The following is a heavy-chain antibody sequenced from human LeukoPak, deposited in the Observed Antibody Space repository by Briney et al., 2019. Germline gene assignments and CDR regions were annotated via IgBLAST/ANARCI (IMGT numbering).Heavy chain of an antibody. V-gene: IGHV3-15*05. Sequence: GGSLRLSCAASGFTFSNAWMSWVRQAPGKGLEWVGRIKSKTDGGTTDYAAPVKGRFTISRDDSKNTLYLQMNSLRAEDTAVYYCVRLSWELGDGGVTWGQGTLVTVSS. J-gene: IGHJ5*02. CDR3: VRLSWELGDGGVT. D-gene: IGHD1-26*01. CDR1: GFTFSNAW. CDR2: IKSKTDGGTT.